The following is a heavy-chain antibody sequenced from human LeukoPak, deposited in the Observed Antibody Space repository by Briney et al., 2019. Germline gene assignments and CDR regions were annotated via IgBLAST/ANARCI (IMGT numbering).Heavy chain of an antibody. V-gene: IGHV3-30*18. CDR2: ISYDGSNK. J-gene: IGHJ5*02. CDR1: GFTFSSYG. Sequence: GRSLRLSCAASGFTFSSYGMHWVRQAPGKGLEWVAVISYDGSNKYYADSVKGRFTISRDNSKNTLYLQMSSLRAEDTAVYYCAKDPIDDTDTDPEPGIAVTWGQGTLVTVSS. D-gene: IGHD6-19*01. CDR3: AKDPIDDTDTDPEPGIAVT.